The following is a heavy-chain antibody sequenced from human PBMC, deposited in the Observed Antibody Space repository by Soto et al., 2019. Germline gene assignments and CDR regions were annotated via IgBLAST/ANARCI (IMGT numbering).Heavy chain of an antibody. CDR1: GFTFSSYG. J-gene: IGHJ4*02. Sequence: GGSLRLSCAASGFTFSSYGMHWVRQAPGKGLEWVAVIWYDGSNKYYADSVKGRFTISRDNSKNTLYLQMNSLRAEDTAVYYCARVGSEVALDYWGQGTLVTVSS. V-gene: IGHV3-33*01. CDR2: IWYDGSNK. CDR3: ARVGSEVALDY.